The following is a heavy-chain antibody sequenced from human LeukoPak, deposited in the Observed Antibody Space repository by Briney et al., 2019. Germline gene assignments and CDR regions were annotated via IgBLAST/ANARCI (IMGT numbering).Heavy chain of an antibody. CDR1: GGSISSYY. V-gene: IGHV4-59*01. CDR3: ARGRIAALYY. J-gene: IGHJ4*02. CDR2: IYYSGST. Sequence: SETLSLTCTVSGGSISSYYWSWIRQPPGKGLEWIGYIYYSGSTNYNPSPKSRVTISVDTSKNQFSLKLSSVTAADTAVYYRARGRIAALYYWGQGTLVTVSS. D-gene: IGHD6-6*01.